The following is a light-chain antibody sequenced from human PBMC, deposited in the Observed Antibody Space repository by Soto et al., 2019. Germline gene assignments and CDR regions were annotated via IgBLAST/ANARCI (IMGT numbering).Light chain of an antibody. J-gene: IGLJ2*01. Sequence: QSVLTQSPSASASLGASVKLTCTLSSWHISYAIAWHQQQPEKGPRYLMKLNSDGSHSKGDGIPDRFSGSSTGAERYLTISSLQSEDESDYYCQTWGTGIQVFGGGTKLTVL. CDR3: QTWGTGIQV. CDR1: SWHISYA. V-gene: IGLV4-69*01. CDR2: LNSDGSH.